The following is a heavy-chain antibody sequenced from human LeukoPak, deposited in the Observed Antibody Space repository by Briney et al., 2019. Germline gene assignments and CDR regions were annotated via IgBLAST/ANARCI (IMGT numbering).Heavy chain of an antibody. CDR2: MNPHSGET. CDR1: GYRFTAYP. CDR3: ARGMDAEAFQN. V-gene: IGHV1-2*02. Sequence: GASVRVSCKTSGYRFTAYPLHWVRQAPGQGLEWLGWMNPHSGETNNAQKFQGRVTMTRDTSISVAYMQLSSLRSDDTAVYYCARGMDAEAFQNWGQGTLDTVSS. J-gene: IGHJ1*01. D-gene: IGHD2-2*03.